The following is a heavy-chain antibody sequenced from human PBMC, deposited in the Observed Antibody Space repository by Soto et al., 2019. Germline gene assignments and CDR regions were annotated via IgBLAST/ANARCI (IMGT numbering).Heavy chain of an antibody. V-gene: IGHV3-21*01. CDR3: AREYAAWPLAYGLDV. D-gene: IGHD2-8*01. J-gene: IGHJ6*02. CDR1: GFTFSTYS. Sequence: GGSLRLSCVGSGFTFSTYSINWVRQAPGKGLEWVSSISSRSDIYYADSVKGRFTISRDNAKNSVSLQMNSLRAENTAVYYCAREYAAWPLAYGLDVWGQGTTVTVSS. CDR2: ISSRSDI.